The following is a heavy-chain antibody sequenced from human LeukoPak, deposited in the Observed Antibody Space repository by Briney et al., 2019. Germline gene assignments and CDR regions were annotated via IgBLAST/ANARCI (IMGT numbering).Heavy chain of an antibody. V-gene: IGHV4-59*01. CDR3: ARATYSSGWGTSDY. D-gene: IGHD6-19*01. Sequence: PAETLSVTCTVSGGSISSYYWSWIRQPPGKGLEWIGYIYYSGSTNYNPSLQSRVTISVDTSKNQFSLKLSSVTAADTAVYYCARATYSSGWGTSDYWGQGTLVADSS. CDR2: IYYSGST. J-gene: IGHJ4*02. CDR1: GGSISSYY.